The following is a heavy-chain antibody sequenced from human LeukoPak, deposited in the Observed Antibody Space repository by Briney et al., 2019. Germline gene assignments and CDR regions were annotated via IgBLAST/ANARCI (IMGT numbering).Heavy chain of an antibody. V-gene: IGHV3-21*01. CDR2: IISSSSYI. D-gene: IGHD2-21*02. Sequence: GGSLRLSCAASGFTFSSYSMNWVRQAPGKGLEWFSPIISSSSYIYYADSVKGRFTISRDNAKNSLYLQMNSLRAEDTAVYYCARVGKGAYCGGDCYNKHWGQGTLVTVSS. J-gene: IGHJ1*01. CDR3: ARVGKGAYCGGDCYNKH. CDR1: GFTFSSYS.